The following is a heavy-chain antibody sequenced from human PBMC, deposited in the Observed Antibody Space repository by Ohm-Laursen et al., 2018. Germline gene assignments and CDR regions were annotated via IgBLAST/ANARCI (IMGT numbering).Heavy chain of an antibody. Sequence: SLRLSCTASGFTFDDYAMHWVRQAPGKVLEWVSGISWNSGSIGYADSVKGRFTISRDNSKNTLNLQMNSLRTEDTAVYYCAGDPGDADTFDYWGQGTLVTVSS. CDR1: GFTFDDYA. D-gene: IGHD2-21*01. CDR2: ISWNSGSI. V-gene: IGHV3-9*01. CDR3: AGDPGDADTFDY. J-gene: IGHJ4*02.